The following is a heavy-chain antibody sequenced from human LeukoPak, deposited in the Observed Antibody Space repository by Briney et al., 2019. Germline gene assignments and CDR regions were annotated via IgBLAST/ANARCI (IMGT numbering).Heavy chain of an antibody. J-gene: IGHJ5*02. CDR1: GLTVSNAW. Sequence: GGSLRLSCAASGLTVSNAWMHWIRQAPGKGLEWVANIKVDGSEKYYVDAVKGRFTISRDNAKDSLYLQMNSLRAEDTAVYYCATPDLCSGGSCYPWGQGTLVTVSS. D-gene: IGHD2-15*01. CDR3: ATPDLCSGGSCYP. V-gene: IGHV3-7*01. CDR2: IKVDGSEK.